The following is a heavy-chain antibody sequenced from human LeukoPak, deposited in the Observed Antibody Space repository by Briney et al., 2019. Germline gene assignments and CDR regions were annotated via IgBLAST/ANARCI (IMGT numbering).Heavy chain of an antibody. D-gene: IGHD1-26*01. Sequence: GGSLRLSCEAFRFSFSAYPMGWVRRAPGKGLEWVSGISASGDVTFHADPVQGRFTISRDNSKNTLYLQMNSLRAEDTAEYYCAKSLLTTASGTGRAFDIWGQGTMVTVSA. CDR2: ISASGDVT. CDR1: RFSFSAYP. J-gene: IGHJ3*02. CDR3: AKSLLTTASGTGRAFDI. V-gene: IGHV3-23*01.